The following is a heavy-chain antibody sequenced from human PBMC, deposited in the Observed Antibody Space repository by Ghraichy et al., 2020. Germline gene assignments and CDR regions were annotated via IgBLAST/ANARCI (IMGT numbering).Heavy chain of an antibody. CDR2: ISYDGSNK. J-gene: IGHJ3*02. CDR1: GFTFSSYG. Sequence: GGSLRLSCAASGFTFSSYGMHWVHQAPGKGLEWVAVISYDGSNKYYADSVKGRFTISRDNSKNTLYLQMNSLRAEDTAVYYCAKGGPVVKDAFDIWGQGTMVTVSS. CDR3: AKGGPVVKDAFDI. V-gene: IGHV3-30*18. D-gene: IGHD3-22*01.